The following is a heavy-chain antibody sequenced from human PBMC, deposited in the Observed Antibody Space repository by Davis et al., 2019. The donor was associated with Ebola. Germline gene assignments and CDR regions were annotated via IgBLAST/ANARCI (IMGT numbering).Heavy chain of an antibody. CDR1: GGSISSHY. Sequence: MPSETLSLTCTVSGGSISSHYWSWVRQSPGKGLEWIADINYSGRTNYNPSLARRVTISIATSKNQFSLNLSSVTAADTAVYYCARVGGDGSSHLKGLDSWGQGTLVTVSS. D-gene: IGHD3-16*01. CDR3: ARVGGDGSSHLKGLDS. V-gene: IGHV4-59*11. CDR2: INYSGRT. J-gene: IGHJ4*02.